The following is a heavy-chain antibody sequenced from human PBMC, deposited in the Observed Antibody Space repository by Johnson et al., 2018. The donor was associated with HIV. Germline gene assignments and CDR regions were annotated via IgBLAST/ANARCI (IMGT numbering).Heavy chain of an antibody. Sequence: QVQLVESGGGVVQPGRSLRLSCAASGFTFSSYAMHWVLHAPRKGLEWVAVISYEGGNKYYADSVKGRFTISRDNSKNTLYLQMNILRAEDTAVYYCARAPEVRGVDAFDVWGQGTMVTVSS. J-gene: IGHJ3*01. CDR2: ISYEGGNK. D-gene: IGHD3-10*01. CDR3: ARAPEVRGVDAFDV. CDR1: GFTFSSYA. V-gene: IGHV3-30*04.